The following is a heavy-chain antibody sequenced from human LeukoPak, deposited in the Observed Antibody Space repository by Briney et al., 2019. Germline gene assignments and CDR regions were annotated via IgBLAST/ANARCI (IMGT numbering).Heavy chain of an antibody. CDR1: GFTFSSYA. D-gene: IGHD6-19*01. CDR3: AKAGIAVPATPEY. V-gene: IGHV3-23*01. Sequence: GGSLRLSCAASGFTFSSYAMNWVRQAPGKGLEWVSVISSSGGTTYYSDSVKGRFIISRDNSKNTLYLKMDSLRAEDTAVYYCAKAGIAVPATPEYCGQGTQVTVSS. CDR2: ISSSGGTT. J-gene: IGHJ4*02.